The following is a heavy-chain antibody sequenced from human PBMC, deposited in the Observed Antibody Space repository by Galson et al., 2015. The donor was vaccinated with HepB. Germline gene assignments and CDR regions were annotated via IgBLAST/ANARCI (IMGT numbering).Heavy chain of an antibody. CDR1: GFTFSSYA. V-gene: IGHV3-30-3*01. D-gene: IGHD6-19*01. CDR3: ARGLDSGPDWFDP. J-gene: IGHJ5*02. CDR2: ISYDGSNK. Sequence: SLRLSCAASGFTFSSYAMHWVRQAPGKGLEWVAVISYDGSNKYYADSVKGRFTISRDNSKNTLYLQMNSLRAEDTAVYYCARGLDSGPDWFDPWGQGTLVTVSS.